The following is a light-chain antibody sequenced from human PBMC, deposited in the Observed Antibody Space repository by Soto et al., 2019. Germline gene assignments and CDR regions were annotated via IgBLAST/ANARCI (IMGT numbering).Light chain of an antibody. Sequence: EIVLTQSPGALSLSPGERATLSCRASQSVSNNYLAWYQQKPGQAPRLLIYGASNRATGIPARFRGGGSETDFTLTISSLAPEDFAVYYCQQRSNWPITFGQGTRLEIK. CDR1: QSVSNNY. CDR3: QQRSNWPIT. J-gene: IGKJ5*01. V-gene: IGKV3-11*01. CDR2: GAS.